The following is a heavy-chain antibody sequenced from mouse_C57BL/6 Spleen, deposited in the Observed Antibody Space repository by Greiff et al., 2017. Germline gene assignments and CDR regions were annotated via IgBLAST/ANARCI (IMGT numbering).Heavy chain of an antibody. D-gene: IGHD1-1*01. CDR3: ARSVYYGSSPFAD. J-gene: IGHJ3*01. V-gene: IGHV1-72*01. CDR1: GYTFTSYW. CDR2: IDPNSGGT. Sequence: QVQLQQPGAELVKPGASVKLSCKASGYTFTSYWMHWVKQRPGRGLEWIGRIDPNSGGTKYNEKFKSKATLTVDKPSSTAYMQLSILTSEDTAVYYCARSVYYGSSPFADWGQGTLVTVSA.